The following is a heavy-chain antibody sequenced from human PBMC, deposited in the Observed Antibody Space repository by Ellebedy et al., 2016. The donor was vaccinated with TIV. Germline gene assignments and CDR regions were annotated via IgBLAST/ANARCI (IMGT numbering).Heavy chain of an antibody. D-gene: IGHD5-18*01. CDR1: GFTFSSYA. V-gene: IGHV3-64D*06. CDR2: ISSNGGST. J-gene: IGHJ6*02. Sequence: GESLKISCSASGFTFSSYAMHWVRQAPGKGLEYVSAISSNGGSTYYADSVKGRFTISRDNSKNTLYLQMSSLRAEDTAVYYCVSRGAMVDYYYYYGMDVWGQGTTVTVSS. CDR3: VSRGAMVDYYYYYGMDV.